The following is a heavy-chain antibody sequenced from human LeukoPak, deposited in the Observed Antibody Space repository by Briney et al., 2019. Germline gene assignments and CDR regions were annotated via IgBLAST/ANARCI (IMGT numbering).Heavy chain of an antibody. V-gene: IGHV4-34*01. CDR3: AKPKRGAFDI. Sequence: SETLSLTCAVYGGSFSGYYWSWIRHPPGKGLEWIGEINHSGSTNYNPSLKSRVTISVDTSKNQFSLKLSSVTAADTAVYYCAKPKRGAFDIWGQGTMVTVSS. CDR1: GGSFSGYY. J-gene: IGHJ3*02. CDR2: INHSGST.